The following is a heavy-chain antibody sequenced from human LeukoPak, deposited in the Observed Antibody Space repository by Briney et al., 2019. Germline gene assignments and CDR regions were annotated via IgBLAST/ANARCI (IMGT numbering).Heavy chain of an antibody. CDR2: IIPMFGTA. CDR3: ARHRPAKHYYDSSAYSPFDY. J-gene: IGHJ4*02. D-gene: IGHD3-22*01. CDR1: GGTFSSYA. V-gene: IGHV1-69*13. Sequence: GASVKVSCKASGGTFSSYAWVRQAPGQGLEWMGGIIPMFGTAKYAQKFQGRVTITADEPTSTAYMELSSLRSEDTAVYYCARHRPAKHYYDSSAYSPFDYWGQGTLVTVSS.